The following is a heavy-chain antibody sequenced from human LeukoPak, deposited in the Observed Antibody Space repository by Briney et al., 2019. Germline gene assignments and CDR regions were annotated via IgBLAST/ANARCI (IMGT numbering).Heavy chain of an antibody. Sequence: GASVKVSRKASGGTFSSYAISWVRQAPGQGLEWMGGIIPIFGTANYAQKFQGRVTITADESTSTAYTELSSLRSEDTAVYYCARQDSSGYLEYFQHWARAPWSPSPQ. D-gene: IGHD3-22*01. CDR2: IIPIFGTA. CDR1: GGTFSSYA. V-gene: IGHV1-69*13. J-gene: IGHJ1*01. CDR3: ARQDSSGYLEYFQH.